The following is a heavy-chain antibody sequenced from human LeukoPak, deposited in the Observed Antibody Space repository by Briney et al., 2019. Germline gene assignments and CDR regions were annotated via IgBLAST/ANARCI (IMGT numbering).Heavy chain of an antibody. J-gene: IGHJ4*02. Sequence: SETLSLTCAVYGGSFSGYYWSWIRQPPGKGLEWIGEINHSGSTNYNPSLKSRVTISVDTSKNQFSLKLSSVTAADTAVYYCARVGGAARLTDYWGQGTLVTVSS. D-gene: IGHD6-6*01. CDR2: INHSGST. CDR1: GGSFSGYY. V-gene: IGHV4-34*01. CDR3: ARVGGAARLTDY.